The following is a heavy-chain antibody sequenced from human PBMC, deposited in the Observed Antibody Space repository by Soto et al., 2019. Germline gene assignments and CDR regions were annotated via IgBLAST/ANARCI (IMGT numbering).Heavy chain of an antibody. CDR2: IYYSGST. CDR1: GGSISSYY. V-gene: IGHV4-59*08. CDR3: ARRGYCSGGSCLNYYYYMDV. Sequence: PSATLSLTCTVSGGSISSYYWSWIRQPPGKGLEWIGYIYYSGSTNYNPSLKSRVTISVDTSKNQFSLKLSSVTAADTAVYYCARRGYCSGGSCLNYYYYMDVWGKGTTVTVSS. J-gene: IGHJ6*03. D-gene: IGHD2-15*01.